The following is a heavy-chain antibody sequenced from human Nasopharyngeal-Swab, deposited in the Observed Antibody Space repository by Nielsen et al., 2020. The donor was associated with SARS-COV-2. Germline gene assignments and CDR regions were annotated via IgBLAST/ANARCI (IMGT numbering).Heavy chain of an antibody. V-gene: IGHV3-15*01. CDR2: IKSKTDGGTT. D-gene: IGHD3-3*01. CDR3: TTDSRDYDFWSGYYPPSDY. J-gene: IGHJ4*02. Sequence: VRQAPGKGLEWVGRIKSKTDGGTTDYAAPVNGRFTISRDDSKNTLYLQMNSLKTEDTAVYYCTTDSRDYDFWSGYYPPSDYWGQGTLVTVSS.